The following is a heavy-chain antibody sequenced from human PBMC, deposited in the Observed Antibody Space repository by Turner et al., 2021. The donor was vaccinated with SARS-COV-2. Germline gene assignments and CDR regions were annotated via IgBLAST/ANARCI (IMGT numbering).Heavy chain of an antibody. CDR3: AREAAAGNFHGWFDP. D-gene: IGHD6-13*01. V-gene: IGHV3-66*01. Sequence: EVQLVESGGGLVQPGGSLRLSCAASGLTVSSNYISWVRQAPGKRLEWVSVIYSGGSTYYADSVKGRFTIARDNSKNTLYLQMNSLRAEDTAVYYCAREAAAGNFHGWFDPWGQGTLVTVSS. CDR2: IYSGGST. CDR1: GLTVSSNY. J-gene: IGHJ5*02.